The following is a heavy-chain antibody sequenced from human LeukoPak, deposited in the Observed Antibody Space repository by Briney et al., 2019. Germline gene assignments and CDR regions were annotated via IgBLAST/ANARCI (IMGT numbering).Heavy chain of an antibody. Sequence: PGGSLRLSCAASGFTITNAWMSWVRQAPGKGLEWVSGISGSGGGTYYADSVKGRFTISRDDSKKTLYLQMNSLRAEDTAVYYCAKSGLNRFDYWGQGILVTVSS. CDR3: AKSGLNRFDY. CDR1: GFTITNAW. CDR2: ISGSGGGT. V-gene: IGHV3-23*01. D-gene: IGHD2-15*01. J-gene: IGHJ4*02.